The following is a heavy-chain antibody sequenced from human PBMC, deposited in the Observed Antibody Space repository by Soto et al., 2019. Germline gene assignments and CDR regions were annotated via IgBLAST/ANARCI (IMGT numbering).Heavy chain of an antibody. J-gene: IGHJ4*02. V-gene: IGHV3-74*01. D-gene: IGHD4-17*01. Sequence: EVQLVESGGGLVQPGGSLRLSCAASGFTFSTYWMHWVRQAPGKGLVWVSRIKTDGSIISYADSVMGRFTISRDNAKNTLQLQMNSLRAEDTAVYYCARVRNGDWYFDSWGQGTLVTISA. CDR1: GFTFSTYW. CDR3: ARVRNGDWYFDS. CDR2: IKTDGSII.